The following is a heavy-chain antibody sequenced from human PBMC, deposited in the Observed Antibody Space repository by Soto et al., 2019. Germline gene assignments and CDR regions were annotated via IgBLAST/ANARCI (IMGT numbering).Heavy chain of an antibody. CDR2: ISAYNGNT. Sequence: QVQLAQSGAEVKKPGASVKVSCKASGYTFTSYGISWVRQAPGQGLEWMGWISAYNGNTNYAQKLQGRVTMTTGTSTSTAYMELRSLRSDDTAVYYCAAHRRGYSYGFRWFDPWGQGTLVTVSS. CDR3: AAHRRGYSYGFRWFDP. V-gene: IGHV1-18*01. J-gene: IGHJ5*02. CDR1: GYTFTSYG. D-gene: IGHD5-18*01.